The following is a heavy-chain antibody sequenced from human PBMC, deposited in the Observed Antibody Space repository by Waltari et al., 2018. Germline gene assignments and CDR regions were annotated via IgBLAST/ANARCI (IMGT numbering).Heavy chain of an antibody. CDR1: GFTFSSYA. J-gene: IGHJ6*03. D-gene: IGHD1-7*01. CDR2: ISYDGSNK. V-gene: IGHV3-30-3*01. Sequence: VQLLESGGGLVQPGGSLRLSCAASGFTFSSYAMSWVRQAPGKGLEWVAVISYDGSNKYYADSVKGRFTISRDHSKNTLYLQMNSLRAEDTAVYYCARDPRYNWNYPWPYYYMDVWGKGTTVTVSS. CDR3: ARDPRYNWNYPWPYYYMDV.